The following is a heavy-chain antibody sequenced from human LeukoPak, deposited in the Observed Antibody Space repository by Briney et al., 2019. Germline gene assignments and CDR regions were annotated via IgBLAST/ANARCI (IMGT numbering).Heavy chain of an antibody. CDR3: AREGYYGSGSPPSLYFDY. Sequence: GGSLRLSCAASGFTFRNYVIHWVRQAPGKGLEWVAATSSDLNVKLYADSVRGRFTISRDNSRSTLYLQMNSLRPEDTAIYYCAREGYYGSGSPPSLYFDYWGQGTLVTVSS. CDR1: GFTFRNYV. J-gene: IGHJ4*02. CDR2: TSSDLNVK. V-gene: IGHV3-30-3*01. D-gene: IGHD3-10*01.